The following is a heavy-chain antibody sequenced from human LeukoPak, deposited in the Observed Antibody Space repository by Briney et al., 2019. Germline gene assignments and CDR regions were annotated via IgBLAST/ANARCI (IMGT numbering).Heavy chain of an antibody. D-gene: IGHD3-3*01. V-gene: IGHV3-23*01. CDR1: GFTFSSYA. CDR3: AKGGWGAHTYGFFDY. J-gene: IGHJ4*02. CDR2: ISGGGGST. Sequence: PGGSLRLSCEASGFTFSSYAVNWVRQAPGKGLEWVSGISGGGGSTYYADSVKGRFTISRDNFKNTLYLQMNSLRAEDTAVYYCAKGGWGAHTYGFFDYWGQGTLVTVSS.